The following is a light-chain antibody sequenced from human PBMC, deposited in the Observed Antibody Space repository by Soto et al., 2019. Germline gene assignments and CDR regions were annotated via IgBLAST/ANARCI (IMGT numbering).Light chain of an antibody. CDR3: QQYNNWPRTIT. CDR2: GAS. Sequence: EIVMTQSPATLSVSPGERATLSCRASQSVSSNFAWYQQKPGQAPRLLIYGASTRATGIPARFSGSGSGTEFTLTISSLQSEDFAVYYCQQYNNWPRTITFGQGTRLEIK. CDR1: QSVSSN. V-gene: IGKV3-15*01. J-gene: IGKJ5*01.